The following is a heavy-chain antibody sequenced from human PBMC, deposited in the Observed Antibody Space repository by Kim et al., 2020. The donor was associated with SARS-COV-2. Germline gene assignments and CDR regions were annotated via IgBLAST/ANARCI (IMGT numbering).Heavy chain of an antibody. CDR3: ASVVVADVVVFWGFDS. J-gene: IGHJ5*01. CDR1: GFTFRSYT. D-gene: IGHD3-16*01. V-gene: IGHV3-30-3*02. CDR2: MSYDGSDK. Sequence: GGSLRLSCAASGFTFRSYTMNWVRQAPGKGLEWVALMSYDGSDKYYADSVKGRFTISRDNSKNTLYLQMNSLRPDDTAVYYCASVVVADVVVFWGFDS.